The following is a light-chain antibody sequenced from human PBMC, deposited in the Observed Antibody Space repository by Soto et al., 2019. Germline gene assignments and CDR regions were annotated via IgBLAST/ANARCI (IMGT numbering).Light chain of an antibody. CDR3: QQYSTSPWT. V-gene: IGKV3-20*01. CDR1: QSVSSSS. J-gene: IGKJ1*01. Sequence: EIVLTQSPGTLSLSPGERVTLSCRASQSVSSSSLAWYQQKPGQAPRLLIYGASSRATGIPDRFSGSGSGTDFTLIISRLEPEDFAVYYCQQYSTSPWTFGQGTKVEIK. CDR2: GAS.